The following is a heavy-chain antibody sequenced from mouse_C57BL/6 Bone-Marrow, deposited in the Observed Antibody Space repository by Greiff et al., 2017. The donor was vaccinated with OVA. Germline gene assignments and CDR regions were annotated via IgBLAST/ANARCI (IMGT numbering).Heavy chain of an antibody. Sequence: QVQLQQPGAELVMPGASVKLSCKASGYTFTGYWMHWVKQRPGQGLEWIGEIDPSDSYTNYNQKFKGKSTLTVDKSSSTAYMQLSSLTSEDSAVYYCAKIYSGAMDYWGQGTSVTVSS. CDR3: AKIYSGAMDY. D-gene: IGHD2-1*01. CDR2: IDPSDSYT. CDR1: GYTFTGYW. J-gene: IGHJ4*01. V-gene: IGHV1-69*01.